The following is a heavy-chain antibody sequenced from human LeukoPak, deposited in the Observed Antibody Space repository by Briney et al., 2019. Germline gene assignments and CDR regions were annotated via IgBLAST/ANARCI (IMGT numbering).Heavy chain of an antibody. CDR1: GGSISSYY. D-gene: IGHD1-14*01. Sequence: SETLPLTCTVSGGSISSYYWSWIRQPPGKGLEWIGYIYYSGSTNYNPSLKSRVTISVDTSKNQFSLKLSSVTAADTAVYYCARGGPGAFDIWGQGTMVTVSS. CDR3: ARGGPGAFDI. CDR2: IYYSGST. J-gene: IGHJ3*02. V-gene: IGHV4-59*01.